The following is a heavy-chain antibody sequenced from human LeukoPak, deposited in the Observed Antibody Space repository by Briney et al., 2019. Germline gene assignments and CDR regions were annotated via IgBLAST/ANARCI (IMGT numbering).Heavy chain of an antibody. CDR1: GFIFSNSA. D-gene: IGHD2/OR15-2a*01. CDR3: AREVFLFPPDY. V-gene: IGHV3-21*01. Sequence: GGSLRLSCAASGFIFSNSAMNWVRQAPGKGLEWVSSINNDGSYIYYAGSVKGRFSISRDNAKNSLYLRLNSLRVEDTAVYYCAREVFLFPPDYWGQGTLVTVSS. J-gene: IGHJ4*02. CDR2: INNDGSYI.